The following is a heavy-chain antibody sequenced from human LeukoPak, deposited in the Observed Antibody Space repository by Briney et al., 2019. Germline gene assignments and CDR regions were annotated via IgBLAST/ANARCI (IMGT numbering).Heavy chain of an antibody. Sequence: GRSLRLSCAASGFTFSSYGMHWVRQAPGKGLEWVAVILYDGSNKYYADSVKGRFTISRDNSKNTLYLQMNSLRAEDTAVYYCAFSLAPLSGDGMDVWGKGTTVTVSS. J-gene: IGHJ6*04. CDR1: GFTFSSYG. CDR2: ILYDGSNK. V-gene: IGHV3-30*03. CDR3: AFSLAPLSGDGMDV. D-gene: IGHD2/OR15-2a*01.